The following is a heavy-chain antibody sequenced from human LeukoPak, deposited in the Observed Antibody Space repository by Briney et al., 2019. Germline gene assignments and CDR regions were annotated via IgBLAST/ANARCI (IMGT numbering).Heavy chain of an antibody. J-gene: IGHJ5*02. CDR3: TRGSYSSSSIWFDP. D-gene: IGHD6-6*01. Sequence: GGSLRLSCTASGFTFGDYAMSWFRQAPGKGLEWVGFIRSKAYGGTTEYAASVKGRFTISRDDSKSIAYLQMNSLKTEDTAVYYCTRGSYSSSSIWFDPWGQGTLVTVSS. CDR1: GFTFGDYA. V-gene: IGHV3-49*03. CDR2: IRSKAYGGTT.